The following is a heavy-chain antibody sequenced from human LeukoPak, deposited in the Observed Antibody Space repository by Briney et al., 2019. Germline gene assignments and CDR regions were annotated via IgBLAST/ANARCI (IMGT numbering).Heavy chain of an antibody. V-gene: IGHV3-23*01. D-gene: IGHD6-6*01. CDR2: ISGSGGST. CDR3: AKGQYIAARPGFDY. CDR1: GFTFSSYA. J-gene: IGHJ4*02. Sequence: SGGSLRLSCAASGFTFSSYAMSWVRQAPGKGLEWVSAISGSGGSTYYADSVKGRFTISRDNSKNTLYLQMSSLRAEDTVVYYCAKGQYIAARPGFDYWGQGTLVTVSS.